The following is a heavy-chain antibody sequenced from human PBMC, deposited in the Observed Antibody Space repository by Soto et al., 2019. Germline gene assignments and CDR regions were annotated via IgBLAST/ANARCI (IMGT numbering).Heavy chain of an antibody. V-gene: IGHV4-31*03. CDR2: IYYSGST. J-gene: IGHJ5*02. D-gene: IGHD2-2*03. CDR3: TRECGYCSSTRGWFDP. Sequence: SETLSLTCTVSGGSISSGGYYWSWIRQHPGKGLEWIGYIYYSGSTYYNPSLKSRVTISVDTSKNQFSLKLSSVTAADTAVYYCTRECGYCSSTRGWFDPWGQGTLVTVSS. CDR1: GGSISSGGYY.